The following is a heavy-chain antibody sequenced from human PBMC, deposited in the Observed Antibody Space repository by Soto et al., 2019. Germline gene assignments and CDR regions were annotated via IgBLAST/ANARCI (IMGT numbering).Heavy chain of an antibody. CDR2: INPSGGST. J-gene: IGHJ3*02. V-gene: IGHV1-46*01. CDR3: ARGCGGDCYSPEAFDI. D-gene: IGHD2-21*02. CDR1: GYTFTSYY. Sequence: ASVKVSCKASGYTFTSYYMHWVRQAPGQGLEWTGIINPSGGSTSYAQKFQGRVTMTRGTSTSTVYMELSSLRSEDTAVYYCARGCGGDCYSPEAFDIWVQGTMVTVSS.